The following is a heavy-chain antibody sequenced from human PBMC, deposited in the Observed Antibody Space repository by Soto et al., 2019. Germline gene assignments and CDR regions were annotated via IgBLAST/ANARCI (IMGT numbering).Heavy chain of an antibody. CDR3: ARDGSPLGYSSGWSPPGYFDY. V-gene: IGHV3-30-3*01. CDR1: GFTFGSYA. CDR2: ISYDGSNK. J-gene: IGHJ4*02. Sequence: GGSLRLSCAASGFTFGSYAMHWVRQAPGKGLEWVAVISYDGSNKYYADSVKGRFTISRDNSKNTLYLQMNSLRAEDTAVYYCARDGSPLGYSSGWSPPGYFDYWGQGTLVTVSS. D-gene: IGHD6-19*01.